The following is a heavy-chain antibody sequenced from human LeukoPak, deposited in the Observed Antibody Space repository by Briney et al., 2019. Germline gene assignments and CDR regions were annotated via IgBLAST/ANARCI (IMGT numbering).Heavy chain of an antibody. D-gene: IGHD6-6*01. Sequence: SEPLSLTCAVYGGSFSGYHWSWIRQPPGKGLEWIGEINHRGSTNYNPSLKSRVTMSVDTSKNQFSLKLSSVTAADTAVYYCARGRGAARFVTIEFDYWGQGALVTVSS. CDR3: ARGRGAARFVTIEFDY. CDR1: GGSFSGYH. CDR2: INHRGST. J-gene: IGHJ4*02. V-gene: IGHV4-34*01.